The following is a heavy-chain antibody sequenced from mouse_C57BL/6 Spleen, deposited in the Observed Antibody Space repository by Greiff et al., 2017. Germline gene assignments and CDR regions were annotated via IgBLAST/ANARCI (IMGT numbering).Heavy chain of an antibody. J-gene: IGHJ2*01. V-gene: IGHV14-4*01. Sequence: DVQLQESGAELVRPGASVKLSCTASGFNIKDDYMHWVKQRPEQGLEWIGWIDPENGDTEYASKFQGKATITADTSSNTAYLQLSSLTSEDTAVYYCTTLYSNSHFDYWGQGTTLTVSS. D-gene: IGHD2-5*01. CDR3: TTLYSNSHFDY. CDR1: GFNIKDDY. CDR2: IDPENGDT.